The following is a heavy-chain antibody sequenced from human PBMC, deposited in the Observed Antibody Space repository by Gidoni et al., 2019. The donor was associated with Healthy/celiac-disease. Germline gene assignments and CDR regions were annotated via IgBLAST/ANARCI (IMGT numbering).Heavy chain of an antibody. CDR2: ISGSGGST. CDR1: GFTFSSYA. V-gene: IGHV3-23*01. Sequence: EVQLLESGGGLVQPGGSLRLSFAASGFTFSSYAMSWVRQAPGTGLELVSAISGSGGSTYYADSVKGRFTISRDNSKNTLYLQMNSLRAEDTAVYYCAKDFYGDYDYYYGMDVWGQGTTVTVSS. D-gene: IGHD4-17*01. J-gene: IGHJ6*02. CDR3: AKDFYGDYDYYYGMDV.